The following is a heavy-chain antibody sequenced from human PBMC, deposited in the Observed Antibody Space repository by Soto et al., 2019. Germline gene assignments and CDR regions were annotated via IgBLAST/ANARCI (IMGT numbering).Heavy chain of an antibody. D-gene: IGHD2-15*01. J-gene: IGHJ4*02. Sequence: GSLRLSCAASGFTFSSYAMHWVRQAPGKGLEWVAVISYDGSNKYYADSVKGRFTISRDNSKNTLYLQMNSLRAEDTAVYYCARDGDIVVVVAAGYFDYWGQGTLVTVSS. V-gene: IGHV3-30-3*01. CDR3: ARDGDIVVVVAAGYFDY. CDR2: ISYDGSNK. CDR1: GFTFSSYA.